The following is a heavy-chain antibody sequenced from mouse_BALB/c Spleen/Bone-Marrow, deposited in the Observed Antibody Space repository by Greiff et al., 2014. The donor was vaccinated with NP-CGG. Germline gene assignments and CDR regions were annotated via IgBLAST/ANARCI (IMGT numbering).Heavy chain of an antibody. CDR2: LNPGSGGT. J-gene: IGHJ3*01. CDR3: ARDGNWFPY. Sequence: QVQLQQPGAELVKPGTSVKVSCKASGYAFTNYFIEWVKQRPGQGLEWIGVLNPGSGGTNYNKKFKGKATLTADKSSSTAYMQLNSLTSDDSAVYFCARDGNWFPYWGQGTLVTVSA. D-gene: IGHD2-1*01. V-gene: IGHV1-54*01. CDR1: GYAFTNYF.